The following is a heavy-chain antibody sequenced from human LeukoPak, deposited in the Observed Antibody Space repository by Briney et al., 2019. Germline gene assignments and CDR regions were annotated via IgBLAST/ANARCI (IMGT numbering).Heavy chain of an antibody. CDR3: ATDRGRDYVWGSSRTGAFDI. Sequence: GGSLRLSCAASGFTFSSYWMSWVRQAPGKGLEWVANIKQDGSEKYYVDSVKGRFTISRDNAKNSLYLQMNSLRAEDTAVYYCATDRGRDYVWGSSRTGAFDIWGQGTMVTVSS. D-gene: IGHD3-16*01. CDR1: GFTFSSYW. CDR2: IKQDGSEK. V-gene: IGHV3-7*01. J-gene: IGHJ3*02.